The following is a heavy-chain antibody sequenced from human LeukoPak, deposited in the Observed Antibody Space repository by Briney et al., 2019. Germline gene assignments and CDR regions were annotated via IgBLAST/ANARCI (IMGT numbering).Heavy chain of an antibody. D-gene: IGHD1-26*01. Sequence: GGSLRLSCAASGFTFSSYAMSWVRQAPGKGLEWVAVISFDGSNKYYADSVKGRFTISRDNSKNTLYLQMNSLRADDTAVYYCARDSSVVGALDYWGQGTLVTVSS. CDR1: GFTFSSYA. CDR2: ISFDGSNK. J-gene: IGHJ4*02. V-gene: IGHV3-30-3*01. CDR3: ARDSSVVGALDY.